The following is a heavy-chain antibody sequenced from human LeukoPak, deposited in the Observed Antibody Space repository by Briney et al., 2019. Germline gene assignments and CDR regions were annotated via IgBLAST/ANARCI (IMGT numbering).Heavy chain of an antibody. CDR3: ARDGIAGKDYYYYMDV. J-gene: IGHJ6*03. CDR2: IIPIFGTA. D-gene: IGHD6-13*01. CDR1: GGTFSSYA. V-gene: IGHV1-69*05. Sequence: ASVKVSCKASGGTFSSYAISWVRQAPGQGLEWMGRIIPIFGTANYAQKFQGRVTITTDESKSTAYMELSSLRSEDTAVYYCARDGIAGKDYYYYMDVWGKGTTVTVSS.